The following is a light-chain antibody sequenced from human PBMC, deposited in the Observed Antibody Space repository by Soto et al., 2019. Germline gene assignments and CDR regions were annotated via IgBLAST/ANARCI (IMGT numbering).Light chain of an antibody. Sequence: QSVLTQPPSVSAAPGQKVTISCSGSSSNIGNNYVSWYQQLPGTAHKLLIYDNNKRPSGIPDRFSGSKSGTSATLGITGLQTGDEADYYCGTWDSSRSAVFGGGTQLTVL. CDR1: SSNIGNNY. J-gene: IGLJ7*01. V-gene: IGLV1-51*01. CDR3: GTWDSSRSAV. CDR2: DNN.